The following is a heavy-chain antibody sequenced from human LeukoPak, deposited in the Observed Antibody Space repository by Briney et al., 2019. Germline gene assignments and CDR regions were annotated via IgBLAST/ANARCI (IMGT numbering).Heavy chain of an antibody. J-gene: IGHJ4*02. CDR3: AKDRRLLFSYFDY. CDR1: GFTFSSYG. V-gene: IGHV3-30*18. D-gene: IGHD2-21*02. CDR2: ISYDGSNK. Sequence: GGSLRLSCAASGFTFSSYGMHWVRQAPGKGLEWVAVISYDGSNKYYANSVKGRFTISRDNSKNTLYPQMNSLRAEDTAVYYCAKDRRLLFSYFDYWGQGTLVTVSS.